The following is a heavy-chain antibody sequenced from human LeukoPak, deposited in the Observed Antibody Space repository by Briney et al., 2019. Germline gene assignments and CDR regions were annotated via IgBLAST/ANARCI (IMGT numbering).Heavy chain of an antibody. V-gene: IGHV3-74*01. Sequence: GGSLRLSCAASGFTFSSYGMHWVRQAPGKGLVWVSRINTDGTSTSYADSVKGRFTISRDNAKNTLYLQMNGLRAEDTAVYYCARVLIAATGRDCWGQGTLVTVSS. D-gene: IGHD6-13*01. CDR1: GFTFSSYG. CDR2: INTDGTST. J-gene: IGHJ4*02. CDR3: ARVLIAATGRDC.